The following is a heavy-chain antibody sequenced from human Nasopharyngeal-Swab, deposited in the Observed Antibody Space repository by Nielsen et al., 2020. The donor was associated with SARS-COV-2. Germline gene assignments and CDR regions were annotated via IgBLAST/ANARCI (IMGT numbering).Heavy chain of an antibody. CDR3: ARGAYDSSGYFWDY. D-gene: IGHD3-22*01. V-gene: IGHV3-53*01. CDR2: IYSGGSA. Sequence: VRQMPGKGPEWVSVIYSGGSAYSADSMKGRVTISRDNSKNTLYLQMNSLRAEDTAVYYCARGAYDSSGYFWDYWGQGTLVNVSS. J-gene: IGHJ4*02.